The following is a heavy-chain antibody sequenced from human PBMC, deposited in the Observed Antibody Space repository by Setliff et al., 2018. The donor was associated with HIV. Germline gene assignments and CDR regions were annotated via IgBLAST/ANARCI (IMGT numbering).Heavy chain of an antibody. V-gene: IGHV4-59*11. Sequence: SETLSLTCTVSGASISSHYWTWIRQPPGKGLEWIGNIHYTGSTNYNPSLKSRVTISGDSSKKQFSLVLSSVTAADTAEYYCARVPSSGWYGGHHYMDVWGKGATVTVSS. CDR1: GASISSHY. CDR3: ARVPSSGWYGGHHYMDV. D-gene: IGHD6-19*01. CDR2: IHYTGST. J-gene: IGHJ6*03.